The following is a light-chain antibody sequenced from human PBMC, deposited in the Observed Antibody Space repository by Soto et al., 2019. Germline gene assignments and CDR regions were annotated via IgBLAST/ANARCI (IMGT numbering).Light chain of an antibody. CDR2: DAS. CDR3: QQRSKMPLT. Sequence: DLEMTQSPSTQSASVGDRVTITCRASQSISSWLAWYQQKPGKAPKLLIYDASSLESGVPSRFSGTGSETDFTLTISSLEPEDFAIYYCQQRSKMPLTFGHGTKVDIK. J-gene: IGKJ1*01. V-gene: IGKV1-5*01. CDR1: QSISSW.